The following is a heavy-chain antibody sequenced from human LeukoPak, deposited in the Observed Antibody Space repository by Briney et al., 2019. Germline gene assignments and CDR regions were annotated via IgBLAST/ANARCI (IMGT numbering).Heavy chain of an antibody. Sequence: ASVKVSCMASGYTFTNYDISWVRQATGQGLEWLGWTNPNTGNTGYPQKFQGRVTITTSTSTNTVYMELSGPTSEDTAIYYCAKAYCGGDCYPYFDSWGQGTPVTVSS. CDR1: GYTFTNYD. D-gene: IGHD2-21*01. CDR2: TNPNTGNT. V-gene: IGHV1-8*01. J-gene: IGHJ4*02. CDR3: AKAYCGGDCYPYFDS.